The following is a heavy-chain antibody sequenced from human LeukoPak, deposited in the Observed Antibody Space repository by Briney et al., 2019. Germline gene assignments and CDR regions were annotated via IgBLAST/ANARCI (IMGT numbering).Heavy chain of an antibody. CDR3: ARKSIQLWLREYAFDI. CDR2: IYYSGST. Sequence: MSSETLSLTCSVSGGSISTYYWSWIRQPPGKGLDWIGYIYYSGSTNYNPSLKSRVTISLDTSKNQLSLKLNSVTAADTAVYYCARKSIQLWLREYAFDIWGQGTMVTVSS. CDR1: GGSISTYY. D-gene: IGHD5-18*01. J-gene: IGHJ3*02. V-gene: IGHV4-59*01.